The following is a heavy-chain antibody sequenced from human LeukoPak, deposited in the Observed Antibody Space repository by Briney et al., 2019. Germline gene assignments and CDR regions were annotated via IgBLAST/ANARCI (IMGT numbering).Heavy chain of an antibody. Sequence: SETLSLTCTVSGDSINVYSWNWIRQSPGKGLEWIAYMYYSGTTNYNPSLENRVAISLDLSRHQFSLRLDSVTAADTAVYFCATSEKNRFYIHAWGQGTTVIVSS. J-gene: IGHJ6*02. CDR3: ATSEKNRFYIHA. CDR2: MYYSGTT. CDR1: GDSINVYS. V-gene: IGHV4-59*01. D-gene: IGHD2/OR15-2a*01.